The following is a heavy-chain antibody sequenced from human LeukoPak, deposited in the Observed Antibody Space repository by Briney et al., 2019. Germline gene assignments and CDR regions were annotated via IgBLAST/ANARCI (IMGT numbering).Heavy chain of an antibody. Sequence: GGSLRLSCAASGFTFSSYAMHWVRQAPGKGLEWVAVISYDGSNKYYADSVKGRLTISRDNSKNTLYLQMNSLRAEDTAVYYCARESDFWNYFDYWGQGTLVTVSS. CDR2: ISYDGSNK. J-gene: IGHJ4*02. V-gene: IGHV3-30-3*01. D-gene: IGHD1-1*01. CDR1: GFTFSSYA. CDR3: ARESDFWNYFDY.